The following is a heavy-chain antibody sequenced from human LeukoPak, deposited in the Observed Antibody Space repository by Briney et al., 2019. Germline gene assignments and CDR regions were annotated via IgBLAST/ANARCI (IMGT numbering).Heavy chain of an antibody. CDR2: ILNIGST. V-gene: IGHV4-39*01. CDR3: ARQGVAAVGRMTL. J-gene: IGHJ4*02. CDR1: GDSISNTNYY. Sequence: SETLSLTCAVSGDSISNTNYYWGWIRQPPGKGLEWIGSILNIGSTYFNPSLKSRVTISVDTSKNHFSLKLSSGTAADTAVYYCARQGVAAVGRMTLWGQGTLVTVPS. D-gene: IGHD6-13*01.